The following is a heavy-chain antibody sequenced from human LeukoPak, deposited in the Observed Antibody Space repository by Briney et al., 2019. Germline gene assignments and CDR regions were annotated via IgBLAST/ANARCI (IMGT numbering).Heavy chain of an antibody. Sequence: SVKVPCKASGGTFSSYAISWVRQAPGQGLEWMGRIIPILGIANYAQKFQGRVTITADKSTSTAYMELSSLRSEDTAVYYCARGVTLNWFDPWGQGTLVTVSS. V-gene: IGHV1-69*04. CDR1: GGTFSSYA. CDR3: ARGVTLNWFDP. D-gene: IGHD3-16*02. J-gene: IGHJ5*02. CDR2: IIPILGIA.